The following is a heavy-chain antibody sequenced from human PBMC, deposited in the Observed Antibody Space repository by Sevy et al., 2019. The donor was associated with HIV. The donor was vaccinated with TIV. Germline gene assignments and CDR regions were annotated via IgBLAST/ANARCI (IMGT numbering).Heavy chain of an antibody. CDR1: GFTFSSYD. J-gene: IGHJ3*02. D-gene: IGHD6-6*01. Sequence: GGSLRLSCAASGFTFSSYDMHWVRQLRGGGLEWVSAIGIAGDTFYADSVMGRFTISRENARNSLHLQMNSLRAGDTATYYCAREGVSSSCDGVDIWGQGTMVTVSS. V-gene: IGHV3-13*01. CDR3: AREGVSSSCDGVDI. CDR2: IGIAGDT.